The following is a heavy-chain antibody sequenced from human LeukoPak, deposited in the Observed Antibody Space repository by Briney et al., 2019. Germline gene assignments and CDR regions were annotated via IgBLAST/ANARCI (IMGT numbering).Heavy chain of an antibody. J-gene: IGHJ4*02. CDR2: INPNSGGT. D-gene: IGHD2-15*01. Sequence: ASVKVSCKASGYTFTGYYIHWVRQAPGQGLEWMGRINPNSGGTNYAQKFQGRVTMTRDTSISTAYMELSRLRSDDTAVYYCSGYCSGGSCYSGGYWGQGTLVTVSS. CDR1: GYTFTGYY. CDR3: SGYCSGGSCYSGGY. V-gene: IGHV1-2*06.